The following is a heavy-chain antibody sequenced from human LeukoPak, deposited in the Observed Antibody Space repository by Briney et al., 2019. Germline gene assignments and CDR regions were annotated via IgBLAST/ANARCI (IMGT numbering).Heavy chain of an antibody. Sequence: ASVKVSCKASGYTLTSYYMHWVRQAPGQGLEWMGIINPSGGSTSYAQKFQGRVTMTRDMSTSTVYMELSSLRSEDTAVYYCARDGYGGSFLGYWGQGTLVTVSS. V-gene: IGHV1-46*01. J-gene: IGHJ4*02. CDR2: INPSGGST. D-gene: IGHD1-26*01. CDR1: GYTLTSYY. CDR3: ARDGYGGSFLGY.